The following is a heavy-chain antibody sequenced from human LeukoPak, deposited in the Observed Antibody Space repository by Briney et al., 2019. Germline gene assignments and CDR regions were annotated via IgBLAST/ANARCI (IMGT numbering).Heavy chain of an antibody. CDR2: ICSSSSTI. CDR1: GFTFRTYG. Sequence: PGGSLRLSCAASGFTFRTYGMNWVRQAPGKGLEWVSYICSSSSTIYYADSVKGRFTISRDNAKNSLYLQMNSLRAEDTAVYYCARGVVVPTATGLWFDPWGQGTLVTVSS. J-gene: IGHJ5*02. D-gene: IGHD2-2*01. V-gene: IGHV3-48*01. CDR3: ARGVVVPTATGLWFDP.